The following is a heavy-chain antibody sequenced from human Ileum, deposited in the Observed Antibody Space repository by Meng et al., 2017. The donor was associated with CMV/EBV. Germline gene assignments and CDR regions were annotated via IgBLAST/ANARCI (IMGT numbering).Heavy chain of an antibody. CDR1: GDSVSSNSAA. D-gene: IGHD1-1*01. V-gene: IGHV6-1*01. CDR2: TYYRSKWYN. J-gene: IGHJ5*02. CDR3: ASHPQTGGEWFDP. Sequence: GDSVSSNSAAWNWIRQSPSRGLEWLGRTYYRSKWYNDYAVSVKSRITINPGTSKNQFSLQLNSVTPEDTAVYYCASHPQTGGEWFDPWGQGTLVTVSS.